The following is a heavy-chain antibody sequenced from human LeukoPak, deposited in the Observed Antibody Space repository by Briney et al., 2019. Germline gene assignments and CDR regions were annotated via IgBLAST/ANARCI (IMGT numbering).Heavy chain of an antibody. CDR1: GGTFSSYA. CDR3: ARASSPEFDP. Sequence: ASVKVSCKASGGTFSSYAISWVRQAPGQGLEWMGRIIPILGIANYAQKFQGRVTITADKSTSTAYMELRSLRSDDTAVYYCARASSPEFDPWGQGTLVTVSS. CDR2: IIPILGIA. J-gene: IGHJ5*02. V-gene: IGHV1-69*04.